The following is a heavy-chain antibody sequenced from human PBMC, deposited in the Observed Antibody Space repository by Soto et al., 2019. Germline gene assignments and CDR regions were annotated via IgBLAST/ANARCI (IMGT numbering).Heavy chain of an antibody. CDR1: GGTFSSYT. CDR3: ARSPYCGGDCYSSDDY. V-gene: IGHV1-69*02. J-gene: IGHJ4*02. CDR2: IIPILGIA. D-gene: IGHD2-21*02. Sequence: QVQLVQSGAEVKKPGSSVKVSCKASGGTFSSYTISWVRQAPGQGLEWMGRIIPILGIANYAQKFQGRVTITADNSTSTAYMELSSLGSEDTAVYYCARSPYCGGDCYSSDDYWGQGTLVTVSS.